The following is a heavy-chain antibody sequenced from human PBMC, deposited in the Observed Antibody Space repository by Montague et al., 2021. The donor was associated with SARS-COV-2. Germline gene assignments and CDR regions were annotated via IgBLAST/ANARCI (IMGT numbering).Heavy chain of an antibody. D-gene: IGHD2-2*01. CDR1: GGSFSGYY. V-gene: IGHV4-34*01. CDR2: INHSGST. J-gene: IGHJ6*02. CDR3: KRVGYQVLWSDYYYCGMDV. Sequence: SETLSLTCAVSGGSFSGYYWSWIRQPPGKGLEWKGEINHSGSTNXXPSLKRRVTIAVDTSKNQFSLKLSPVTATATAVSYCKRVGYQVLWSDYYYCGMDVWGQGPRVPVSS.